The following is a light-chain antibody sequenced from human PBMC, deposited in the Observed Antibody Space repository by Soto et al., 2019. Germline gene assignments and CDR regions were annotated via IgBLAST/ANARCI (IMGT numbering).Light chain of an antibody. CDR1: MRDVGAYNL. J-gene: IGLJ3*02. V-gene: IGLV2-14*01. Sequence: QSALTQPASVSGSAGQSITIFCYGTMRDVGAYNLVSWYQQHPGTAPKLIIYEVRNRPSGISSRFSGSRSGNTASLTISGLQPEDEGAYYCSAYTARSTLVFGGGTKLTVL. CDR3: SAYTARSTLV. CDR2: EVR.